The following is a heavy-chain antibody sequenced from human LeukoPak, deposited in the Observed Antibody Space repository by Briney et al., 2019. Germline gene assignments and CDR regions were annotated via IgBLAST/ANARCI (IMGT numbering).Heavy chain of an antibody. CDR3: VRLRGSSGPIDH. CDR1: GYSISSGYY. D-gene: IGHD3-22*01. V-gene: IGHV4-61*01. Sequence: SETLSLTCAVSGYSISSGYYWGWIRQPPGKGLEWIGYIYYYGSTNYNPSLKSRVTISVDTSENQFSLRLTSVTAADTAVYYCVRLRGSSGPIDHWGQGTLVTVSS. J-gene: IGHJ4*02. CDR2: IYYYGST.